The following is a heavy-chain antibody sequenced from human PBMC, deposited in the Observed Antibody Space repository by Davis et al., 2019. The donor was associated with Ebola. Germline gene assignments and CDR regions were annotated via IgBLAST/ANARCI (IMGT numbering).Heavy chain of an antibody. J-gene: IGHJ5*02. CDR1: GYTFTRNG. CDR2: ISAYNGNT. D-gene: IGHD3-22*01. V-gene: IGHV1-18*01. CDR3: ARSVGSSGYYYGWFDP. Sequence: ASVKVSCRASGYTFTRNGISWVRQAPGQGLEWMGWISAYNGNTNYAQKLQGRVTMTTDTSTSTAYMELRSLRSDDTAVYYCARSVGSSGYYYGWFDPWGQGTLVTVSS.